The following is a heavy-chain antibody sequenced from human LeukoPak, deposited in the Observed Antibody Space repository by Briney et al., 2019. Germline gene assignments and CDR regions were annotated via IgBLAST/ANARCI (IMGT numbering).Heavy chain of an antibody. CDR2: IWYDGSNK. Sequence: GGSLRLSCAASGFTFSSYGMHWVRQAPGKGLECVAVIWYDGSNKYYADSVKGRFTISRDNSKNTLYLQMNSLRAEDTAVYYCAKDRRDDFWTGDAMDVWGQGTTVTVSS. V-gene: IGHV3-30*02. D-gene: IGHD3-3*01. CDR3: AKDRRDDFWTGDAMDV. CDR1: GFTFSSYG. J-gene: IGHJ6*02.